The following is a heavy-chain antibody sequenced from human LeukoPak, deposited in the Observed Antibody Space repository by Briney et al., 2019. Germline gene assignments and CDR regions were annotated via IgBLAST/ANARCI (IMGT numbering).Heavy chain of an antibody. D-gene: IGHD1-1*01. J-gene: IGHJ4*02. CDR1: GGSISSSSYY. V-gene: IGHV3-23*01. Sequence: ETLSLTCTVSGGSISSSSYYWGWIRQPPGKGLEWVSAISGSGGSTYYADSVKGRFTISRDNSKNTLYLQMNSLRAEGTAVYYCAKVGTPESVFDYWGQGTLVTVSS. CDR3: AKVGTPESVFDY. CDR2: ISGSGGST.